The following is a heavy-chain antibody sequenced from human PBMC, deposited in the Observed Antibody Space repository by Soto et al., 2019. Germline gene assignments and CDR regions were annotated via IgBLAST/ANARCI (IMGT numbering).Heavy chain of an antibody. J-gene: IGHJ4*02. CDR1: NGSISSYY. V-gene: IGHV4-59*01. D-gene: IGHD1-26*01. Sequence: KPSETLSLTCTASNGSISSYYWSWIRQPPGKGLEWIGYIYYSGSTNYNPALKRRVTISVDTSKNQFSLRLSSVTAADTAVYYCVRGSSGGFDYWGQGTLVTVSS. CDR3: VRGSSGGFDY. CDR2: IYYSGST.